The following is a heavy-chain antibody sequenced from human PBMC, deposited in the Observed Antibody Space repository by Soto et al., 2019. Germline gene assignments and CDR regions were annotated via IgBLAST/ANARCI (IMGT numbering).Heavy chain of an antibody. CDR1: GYTFTDYY. Sequence: GASVKVSCKASGYTFTDYYIHCVRQAPGQGLEWMGWVNPNSGGTNYAQKFQGWVTMTRDTSISTVYMELTSLKSDDMAVYYCAREGAATANYGMDVWGQGTTVTVSS. D-gene: IGHD2-15*01. CDR2: VNPNSGGT. CDR3: AREGAATANYGMDV. V-gene: IGHV1-2*04. J-gene: IGHJ6*02.